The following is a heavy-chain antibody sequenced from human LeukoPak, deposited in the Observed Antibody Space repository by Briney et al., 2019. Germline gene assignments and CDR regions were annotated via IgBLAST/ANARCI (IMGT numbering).Heavy chain of an antibody. CDR1: GDSVSSYY. J-gene: IGHJ4*02. CDR2: ISTSGSA. Sequence: SETLSLTCTVSGDSVSSYYWSWIRHPAGNGLEWIGRISTSGSARYYPSLKSRVTLSIDTSKNQISLNVKSVTAADTALYYCTGESYRTSFLFDLCGEGTLVTVSS. V-gene: IGHV4-4*07. CDR3: TGESYRTSFLFDL. D-gene: IGHD5-12*01.